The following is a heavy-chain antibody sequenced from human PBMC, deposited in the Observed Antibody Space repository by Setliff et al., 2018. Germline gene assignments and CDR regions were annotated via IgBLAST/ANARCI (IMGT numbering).Heavy chain of an antibody. CDR2: ISGNGDRT. CDR1: GLNFGSTS. Sequence: PGGSLRLSCAASGLNFGSTSMHWVRQAPGKGLEYVSAISGNGDRTYYGDSVKGRFTISRDNAKNSLYLQMNSLRAEDTAVYYCARSGNYRVDYWGQGTLVTVS. V-gene: IGHV3-64*02. J-gene: IGHJ4*02. D-gene: IGHD1-26*01. CDR3: ARSGNYRVDY.